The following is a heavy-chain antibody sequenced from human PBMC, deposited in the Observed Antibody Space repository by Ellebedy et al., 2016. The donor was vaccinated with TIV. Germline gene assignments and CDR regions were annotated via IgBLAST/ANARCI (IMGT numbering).Heavy chain of an antibody. CDR1: GFTFSSYS. CDR3: AKLLSSSWYVNYYYYYGMDV. Sequence: GGSLRLSXAASGFTFSSYSMNWVRQAPGKGLEWVSYISSSSSTIYYADSVKGRFTISRDNAKNSLYLQMNSLRAEDTAVYYCAKLLSSSWYVNYYYYYGMDVWGQGTTVTVSS. D-gene: IGHD6-13*01. CDR2: ISSSSSTI. V-gene: IGHV3-48*01. J-gene: IGHJ6*02.